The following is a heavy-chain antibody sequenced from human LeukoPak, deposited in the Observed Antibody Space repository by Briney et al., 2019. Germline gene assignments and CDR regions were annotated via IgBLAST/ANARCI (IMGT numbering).Heavy chain of an antibody. CDR2: ISGSGGST. CDR1: GFTFSSYA. CDR3: AKDPDALVVVVAATWLTVY. J-gene: IGHJ4*02. Sequence: GGSLRLSCAASGFTFSSYAMSWVRQAPGKGLEWVSAISGSGGSTYYAGSVKGRFTISRDNSKNTLYLQMNSLRAEDTAVYYCAKDPDALVVVVAATWLTVYWGQGTLVTVSS. D-gene: IGHD2-15*01. V-gene: IGHV3-23*01.